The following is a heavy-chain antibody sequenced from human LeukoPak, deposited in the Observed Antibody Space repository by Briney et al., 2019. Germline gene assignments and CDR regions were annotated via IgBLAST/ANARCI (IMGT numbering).Heavy chain of an antibody. V-gene: IGHV4-39*01. D-gene: IGHD3-16*02. J-gene: IGHJ6*03. CDR2: VYYSGTI. Sequence: PSETLSLTCSVSGDSVNSNTYYWGWIRQSPGRGLEWIGNVYYSGTIYYNPSLESRVTISADTSRNQFSLRLNSVTVADTAIYYCARQGSFYMDVWGKGTTVTVSS. CDR3: ARQGSFYMDV. CDR1: GDSVNSNTYY.